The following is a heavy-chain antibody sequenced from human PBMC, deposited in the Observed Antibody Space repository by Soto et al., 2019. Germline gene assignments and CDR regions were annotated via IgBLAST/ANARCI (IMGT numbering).Heavy chain of an antibody. J-gene: IGHJ4*02. CDR2: ITFRGDNT. CDR3: AKLGTMGAFDN. V-gene: IGHV3-23*01. D-gene: IGHD1-26*01. CDR1: GFTFSSYA. Sequence: EVQLLESGGGLVPPGGSLRLSCAASGFTFSSYAMSWVRQAPGKGLEWLAGITFRGDNTYYADSVKGRFTLSRDNSRNRLDLQMNSLKVEDTALYYCAKLGTMGAFDNWGQGTLLTVSS.